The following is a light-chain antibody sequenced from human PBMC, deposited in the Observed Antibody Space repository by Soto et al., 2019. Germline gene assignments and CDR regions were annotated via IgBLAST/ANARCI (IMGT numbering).Light chain of an antibody. Sequence: DIVMTQSPATLSVAPGERVTFSCRASQGVSRKLAWYQHKPGQAPRLLISGASTGATGIPARFSGSGSGTEFTLTISRLEPEDFAVYYCQQYGSSPPRTFGQGTKVE. CDR1: QGVSRK. J-gene: IGKJ1*01. CDR2: GAS. CDR3: QQYGSSPPRT. V-gene: IGKV3-15*01.